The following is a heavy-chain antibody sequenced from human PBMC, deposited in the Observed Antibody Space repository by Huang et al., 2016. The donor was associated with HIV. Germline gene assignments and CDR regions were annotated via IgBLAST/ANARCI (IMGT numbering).Heavy chain of an antibody. Sequence: QLQLQGSGPGLVKPSETLSLTCTVSGGSITSSSYYWGWIRQPPGKGLEWVGIIYYSGSTDYNPALKRRVTVSVDTSKNQFSLKLSSVTAADTAVYYCARHFSYYDSSGYTPWDAFDIWGQGTMVTVSS. CDR1: GGSITSSSYY. D-gene: IGHD3-22*01. CDR3: ARHFSYYDSSGYTPWDAFDI. J-gene: IGHJ3*02. V-gene: IGHV4-39*01. CDR2: IYYSGST.